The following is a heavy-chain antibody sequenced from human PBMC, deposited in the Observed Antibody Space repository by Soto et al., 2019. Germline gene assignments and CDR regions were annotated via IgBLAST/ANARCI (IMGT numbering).Heavy chain of an antibody. J-gene: IGHJ5*02. CDR2: IYSGGST. Sequence: EVQLVESGGGLIQPGGSLRLSCAASGFTVSSNYMSWVRQAPGKGLEWVSVIYSGGSTYYADSVKGRFTISRDNSKNTLYLHMNGLRAEGTAVYYCVSHWFDPWGQGTLVTVSS. CDR1: GFTVSSNY. V-gene: IGHV3-53*01. CDR3: VSHWFDP.